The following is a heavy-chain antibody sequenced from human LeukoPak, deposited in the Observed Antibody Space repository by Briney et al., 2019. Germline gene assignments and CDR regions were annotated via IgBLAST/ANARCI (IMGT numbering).Heavy chain of an antibody. CDR1: GGSISSSNW. V-gene: IGHV4-4*02. CDR2: IYHSGST. Sequence: SGTLSLTCAVSGGSISSSNWWSWVRQPPGKGLEWIGEIYHSGSTNYNPSLKSRVTISVDKSKNQFSLKLSSVTAADTAVYYCARGELGIAAAGPSAIDYWGQGTLVTVSS. J-gene: IGHJ4*02. D-gene: IGHD6-13*01. CDR3: ARGELGIAAAGPSAIDY.